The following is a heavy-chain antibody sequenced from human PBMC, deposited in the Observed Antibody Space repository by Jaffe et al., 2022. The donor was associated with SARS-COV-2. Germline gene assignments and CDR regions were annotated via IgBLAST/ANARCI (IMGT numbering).Heavy chain of an antibody. Sequence: EVQLVESGGDLVQPGRSLTLSCTASGFTFDNYGMHWVRQAPGRGLEWVSGISWNSGTIGYADSVKGRFTISRDNAKNSLYLQMNSLTAEDTAVYYCAKYISVGNVGYFDNWGQGTLVTVSS. CDR3: AKYISVGNVGYFDN. J-gene: IGHJ4*02. CDR2: ISWNSGTI. CDR1: GFTFDNYG. D-gene: IGHD1-26*01. V-gene: IGHV3-9*01.